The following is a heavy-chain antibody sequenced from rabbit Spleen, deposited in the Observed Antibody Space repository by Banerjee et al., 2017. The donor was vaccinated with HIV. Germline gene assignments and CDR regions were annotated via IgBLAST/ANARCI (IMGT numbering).Heavy chain of an antibody. V-gene: IGHV1S40*01. D-gene: IGHD8-1*01. CDR2: IYAGSGSNT. Sequence: QSLEESGGDLVKPGASLTLTCTASGFSFSSGYDMCWVRQAPGKGLEWIACIYAGSGSNTYYASWVNGRFTISKISSTTVTLQMTSLTAADTATYFCARGSVGNSVYISYLDLWGPGTLVTVS. J-gene: IGHJ4*01. CDR3: ARGSVGNSVYISYLDL. CDR1: GFSFSSGYD.